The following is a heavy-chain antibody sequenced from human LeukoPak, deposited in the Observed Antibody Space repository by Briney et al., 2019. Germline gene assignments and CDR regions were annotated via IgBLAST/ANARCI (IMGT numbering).Heavy chain of an antibody. Sequence: GGSLRLSCTASGFTFSSYWMHWVRQAPGKGLEWVSAISGSGGSTYYADSVKGRFTISRDNSKNTLYLRMNSLRAEDTAVYYCAKSYSSYRPNVDYWGQGTLVTVSS. CDR2: ISGSGGST. D-gene: IGHD3-16*02. CDR3: AKSYSSYRPNVDY. J-gene: IGHJ4*02. V-gene: IGHV3-23*01. CDR1: GFTFSSYW.